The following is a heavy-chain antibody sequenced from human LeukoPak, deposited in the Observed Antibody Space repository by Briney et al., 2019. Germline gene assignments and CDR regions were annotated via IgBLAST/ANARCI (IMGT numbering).Heavy chain of an antibody. V-gene: IGHV3-21*01. CDR2: ISGSSAYI. J-gene: IGHJ4*02. CDR1: GITFNSSS. CDR3: ARGGY. Sequence: GGSLRLSCAASGITFNSSSMNWVRQAPGKGLEWASAISGSSAYIYYADSVKGRFTISRDNAKNSLYLQMNSLRAEDTAVYYCARGGYWGQGTLVTVSS.